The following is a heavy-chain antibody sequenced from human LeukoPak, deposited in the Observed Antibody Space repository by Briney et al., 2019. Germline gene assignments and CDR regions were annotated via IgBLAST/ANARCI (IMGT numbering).Heavy chain of an antibody. D-gene: IGHD4-17*01. J-gene: IGHJ4*02. Sequence: ASVKVSCKASGYTFTGYYMHWVRQAPGQGLEWMGWISAYNGNTNYAQKLQGRVTMTTDTSTSTAYMELRSLRSDDTAVYYCARAYGDYVFDYWGQGTLVTVSS. CDR2: ISAYNGNT. V-gene: IGHV1-18*04. CDR1: GYTFTGYY. CDR3: ARAYGDYVFDY.